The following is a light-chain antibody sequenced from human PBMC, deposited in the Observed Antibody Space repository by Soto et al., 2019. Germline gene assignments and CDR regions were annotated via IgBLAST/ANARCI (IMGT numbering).Light chain of an antibody. CDR1: SSDIGGSKY. CDR2: EVT. Sequence: QSVLTQPASVSGSPGQSISISCTGTSSDIGGSKYVSWYQQHPGKAPKLLIYEVTYRPSGVSDRFSGSKSGNTASLTVSGLQTEDEGDYYCTSYTSSGTAYVFGTGTKVTVL. V-gene: IGLV2-14*01. CDR3: TSYTSSGTAYV. J-gene: IGLJ1*01.